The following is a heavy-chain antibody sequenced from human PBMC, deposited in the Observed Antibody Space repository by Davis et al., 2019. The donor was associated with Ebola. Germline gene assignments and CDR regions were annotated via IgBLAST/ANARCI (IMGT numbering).Heavy chain of an antibody. D-gene: IGHD6-13*01. CDR2: IYYSGST. CDR3: ARRVAAAGTLGRYY. V-gene: IGHV4-59*08. J-gene: IGHJ4*02. Sequence: MPSETLSLTCTVSGGSISSYYWSWIRQPPGKGLEWIGYIYYSGSTNYNPSLKSRVTISVDTSKNQFSLKLSSVTAADTAVYYCARRVAAAGTLGRYYWGQGTLVTVSS. CDR1: GGSISSYY.